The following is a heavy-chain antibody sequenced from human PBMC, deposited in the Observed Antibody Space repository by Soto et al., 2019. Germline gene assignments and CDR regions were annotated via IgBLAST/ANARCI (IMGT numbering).Heavy chain of an antibody. Sequence: GSLRLSCAASGFTFSDHYMSWIRQAPGKGLEWIGYSSNSGSFTRYADSVKGRFSISRDNAKNSLFLQINSLRGDDTAIYSGVRSGDNYNLLDYWGQGPPVTVSS. CDR3: VRSGDNYNLLDY. CDR1: GFTFSDHY. J-gene: IGHJ4*02. V-gene: IGHV3-11*06. CDR2: SSNSGSFT. D-gene: IGHD1-1*01.